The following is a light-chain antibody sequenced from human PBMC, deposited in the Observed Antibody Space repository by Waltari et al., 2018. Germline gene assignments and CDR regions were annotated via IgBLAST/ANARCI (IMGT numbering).Light chain of an antibody. Sequence: QSALTQPASVSGSPGQSITISCTGASNDIGNYNLVSWYQQYPGKAPKLLIYEVTKRPSGGSDRFLGPQSANPASLTISGLQPEDEAGFYCCSYAGSVTPWMFGGGTKLTVL. CDR3: CSYAGSVTPWM. V-gene: IGLV2-23*02. CDR1: SNDIGNYNL. CDR2: EVT. J-gene: IGLJ3*02.